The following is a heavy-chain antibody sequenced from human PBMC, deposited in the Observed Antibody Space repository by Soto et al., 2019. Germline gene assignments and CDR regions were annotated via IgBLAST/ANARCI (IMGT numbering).Heavy chain of an antibody. V-gene: IGHV1-46*01. Sequence: ASVKVSCKASGYTFTSYYMHWVRQAPGQGLEWMGIINPSGDSTSYAQKFQGRVTMTRDTSTSTVYMELSSLRSEDTAVYYCARDQRYYDSSGPLGYWGQGTLVTVS. D-gene: IGHD3-22*01. CDR2: INPSGDST. CDR3: ARDQRYYDSSGPLGY. CDR1: GYTFTSYY. J-gene: IGHJ4*02.